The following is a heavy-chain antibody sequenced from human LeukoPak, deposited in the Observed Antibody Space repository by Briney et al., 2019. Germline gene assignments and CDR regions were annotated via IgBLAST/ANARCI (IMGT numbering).Heavy chain of an antibody. Sequence: SETLSLTCTVSGGSISSYYWTWIRQPAGKGLEWIGRMYLTGETNYNPSLNSRATMSLDTSKNQFSLTLTSATAADTAVYYCASGIQWTGNNNWGQGILVTVFS. D-gene: IGHD3/OR15-3a*01. CDR2: MYLTGET. CDR1: GGSISSYY. CDR3: ASGIQWTGNNN. J-gene: IGHJ4*02. V-gene: IGHV4-4*07.